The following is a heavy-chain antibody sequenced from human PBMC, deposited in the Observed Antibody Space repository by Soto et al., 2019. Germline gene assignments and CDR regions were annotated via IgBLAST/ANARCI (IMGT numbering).Heavy chain of an antibody. CDR1: GYTFTTYD. D-gene: IGHD1-20*01. CDR2: VNPSSGNT. J-gene: IGHJ5*02. V-gene: IGHV1-8*01. CDR3: ARASMYIWNDH. Sequence: QVQLVQSGAEVKRPGASVKVSCEASGYTFTTYDMNWVRQASGQGLEWMGCVNPSSGNTVYAQKFHGRVTMTRDTSISTAYMELSSLKSDDTAIYYCARASMYIWNDHWGQGTVVTVSS.